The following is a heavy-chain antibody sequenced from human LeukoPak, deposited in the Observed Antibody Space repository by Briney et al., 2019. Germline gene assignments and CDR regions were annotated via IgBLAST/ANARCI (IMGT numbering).Heavy chain of an antibody. Sequence: PSETLSLTCTVSGGSISSSSYYWGWIRQPPGKGLEWIGSIYYSGSTYYNPSLKSRVTISVDTSKNQFSLKLSSVTAADTAVYYCARGIAAADSFDYWGQGTLVTVSS. J-gene: IGHJ4*02. D-gene: IGHD6-13*01. CDR3: ARGIAAADSFDY. CDR1: GGSISSSSYY. V-gene: IGHV4-39*01. CDR2: IYYSGST.